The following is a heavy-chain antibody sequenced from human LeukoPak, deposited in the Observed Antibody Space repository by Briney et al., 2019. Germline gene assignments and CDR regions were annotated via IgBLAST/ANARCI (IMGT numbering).Heavy chain of an antibody. D-gene: IGHD6-13*01. Sequence: ASVKVSCKASGYTFASYGFSWVRQAPGQGLEWMGWINAGNGNTKYSQKFQGRVTITRDTSASTAYMELSSLRSEDTAVYYCARDAPHRSSSWYYWGQGTLVTVSS. CDR2: INAGNGNT. V-gene: IGHV1-3*01. CDR3: ARDAPHRSSSWYY. J-gene: IGHJ4*02. CDR1: GYTFASYG.